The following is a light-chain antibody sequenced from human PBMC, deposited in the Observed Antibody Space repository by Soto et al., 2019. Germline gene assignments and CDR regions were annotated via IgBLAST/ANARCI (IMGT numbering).Light chain of an antibody. Sequence: GERATLSCRASQSVSSYLAWYQQKPGQAPRLLIYDASNRATGIPARFSGSGSGTDFTLTISSLEPEDFAAYYCQQRSNWPPITFGQGTRLEI. J-gene: IGKJ5*01. CDR2: DAS. CDR3: QQRSNWPPIT. CDR1: QSVSSY. V-gene: IGKV3-11*01.